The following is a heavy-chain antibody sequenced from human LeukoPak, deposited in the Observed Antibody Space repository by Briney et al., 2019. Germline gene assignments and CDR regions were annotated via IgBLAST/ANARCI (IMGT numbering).Heavy chain of an antibody. CDR3: ARLYGDSSGTFFDH. D-gene: IGHD6-19*01. V-gene: IGHV3-11*03. CDR1: GFTFSSYW. CDR2: ISSNTIYT. J-gene: IGHJ4*02. Sequence: PGGSLRLSCAASGFTFSSYWMSWVRQAPGKGLEWLSYISSNTIYTNYADSVKGRFSISRDNAKNSLYLQMNSLRVEDTAVYYCARLYGDSSGTFFDHWGQGTLVTVSS.